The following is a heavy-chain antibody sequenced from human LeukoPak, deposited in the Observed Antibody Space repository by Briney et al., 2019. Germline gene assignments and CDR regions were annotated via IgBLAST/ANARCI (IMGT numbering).Heavy chain of an antibody. J-gene: IGHJ4*02. V-gene: IGHV3-7*01. Sequence: GGSLRLSCAASEFSFSTNSMHWVRQTPGKGLEWVAELNEDGSVKYYVDSVKGRFTISRDNAKSLLFLQMYNLRTEDTGVYFCANVPRSTVSYWGRGTLVTVSS. CDR1: EFSFSTNS. D-gene: IGHD2-2*01. CDR2: LNEDGSVK. CDR3: ANVPRSTVSY.